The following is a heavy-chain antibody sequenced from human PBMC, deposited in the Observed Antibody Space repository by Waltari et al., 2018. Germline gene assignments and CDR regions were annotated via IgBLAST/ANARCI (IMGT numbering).Heavy chain of an antibody. Sequence: EVQLVQSGAEVKKPGAPVKISCKASGYTFIDYFMHWVQQAPGKGLEWGGRIEPEDGETVYAEKFQGRVTITADTSTDTSYLELSSLRSDDTAVYYCAPLPGGSGQTFDYWGQGTLLTVSS. CDR3: APLPGGSGQTFDY. CDR2: IEPEDGET. CDR1: GYTFIDYF. V-gene: IGHV1-69-2*01. J-gene: IGHJ4*02. D-gene: IGHD3-10*01.